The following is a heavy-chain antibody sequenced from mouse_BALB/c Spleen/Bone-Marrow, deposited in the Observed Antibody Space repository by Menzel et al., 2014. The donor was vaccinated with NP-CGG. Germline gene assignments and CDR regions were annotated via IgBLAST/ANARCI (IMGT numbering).Heavy chain of an antibody. J-gene: IGHJ2*01. CDR3: ARFTRDY. V-gene: IGHV1-54*01. CDR2: INPGIGGT. CDR1: GYAFTNYL. Sequence: QVQLQQPGDELVRPGTSVKVSCKASGYAFTNYLIEWFKQRPGQGLEWIGRINPGIGGTTYNAKFKGKATLTADKSSTTAYIQLSSLTSDDSAVYFCARFTRDYWGHGTPLTVSS.